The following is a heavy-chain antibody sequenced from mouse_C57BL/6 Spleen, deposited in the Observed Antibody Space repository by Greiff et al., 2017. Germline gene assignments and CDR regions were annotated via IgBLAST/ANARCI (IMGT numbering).Heavy chain of an antibody. CDR3: AKSHYDYDYFDY. Sequence: QVQLKESGPGLVQPSQSLSITCTVSGFSLTSYGVHWVRQPPGKGLEWLGVIWSGGSTDYNAAFISRLSISKDNSKSQVFFKMNSLQADDTAIYYCAKSHYDYDYFDYWGQGTTLTVSS. J-gene: IGHJ2*01. CDR2: IWSGGST. D-gene: IGHD2-4*01. V-gene: IGHV2-4*01. CDR1: GFSLTSYG.